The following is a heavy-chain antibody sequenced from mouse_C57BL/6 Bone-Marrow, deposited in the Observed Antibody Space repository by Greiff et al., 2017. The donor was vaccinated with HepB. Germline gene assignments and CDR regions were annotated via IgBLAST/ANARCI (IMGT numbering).Heavy chain of an antibody. D-gene: IGHD1-1*01. CDR1: GFTFTDYY. CDR3: ARAYYYGSSYGAMDY. J-gene: IGHJ4*01. V-gene: IGHV7-3*01. Sequence: EVQVVESGGGLVQPGGSLSLSCAASGFTFTDYYMSWVRQPPGKALEWLGFIRNKANGYTTEYSASVKGRFTISRDNSQSILYLQMNALRAEDSATYYCARAYYYGSSYGAMDYWGQGTSVTVSS. CDR2: IRNKANGYTT.